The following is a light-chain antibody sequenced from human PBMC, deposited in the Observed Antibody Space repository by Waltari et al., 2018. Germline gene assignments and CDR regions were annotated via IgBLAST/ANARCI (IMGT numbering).Light chain of an antibody. V-gene: IGKV1-39*01. Sequence: DIQMTQSPSSLSASVGDRVTITCRASQSISSYLNWYQQKPGKVPKLLIYAASSLQSGVPSRFSGSGSGTDFTLTISSLQPEDFATYYCQQSYSILYTFGQGTKLEIK. J-gene: IGKJ2*01. CDR3: QQSYSILYT. CDR1: QSISSY. CDR2: AAS.